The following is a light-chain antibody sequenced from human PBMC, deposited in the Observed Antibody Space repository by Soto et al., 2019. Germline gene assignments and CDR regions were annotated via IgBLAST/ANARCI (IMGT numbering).Light chain of an antibody. CDR3: QQYGSSPR. J-gene: IGKJ4*01. CDR1: QSVSSSY. V-gene: IGKV3-20*01. CDR2: GAS. Sequence: EIVLTQSPGTLSLSPGERATLSSRASQSVSSSYLAWYQQKPGQAPRLLIYGASSRATGIPDRFSGSGSGTDFTLTISRLEPEDFAVYYCQQYGSSPRFGGGTKVDIK.